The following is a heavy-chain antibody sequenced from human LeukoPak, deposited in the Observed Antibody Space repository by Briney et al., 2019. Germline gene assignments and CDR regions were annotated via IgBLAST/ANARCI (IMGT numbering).Heavy chain of an antibody. V-gene: IGHV3-9*01. Sequence: GGSLRLSCAASGFTFDDYAMHWVRQAPGKGLEWVSGISRNSGSIGYAGSVKGRFTISRDNAKNSLYLQMNSLRAEDTALYYCAKGARYSSSWYEDDFDYWGQGTLVTVSS. J-gene: IGHJ4*02. CDR3: AKGARYSSSWYEDDFDY. CDR1: GFTFDDYA. CDR2: ISRNSGSI. D-gene: IGHD6-13*01.